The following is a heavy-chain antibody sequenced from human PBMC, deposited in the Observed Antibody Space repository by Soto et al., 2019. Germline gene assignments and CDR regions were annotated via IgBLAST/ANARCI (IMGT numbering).Heavy chain of an antibody. CDR1: GGSISSGGYY. V-gene: IGHV4-31*03. J-gene: IGHJ4*02. CDR2: IYYSGST. CDR3: ARGWGWNYSYYFDY. D-gene: IGHD1-7*01. Sequence: QVQLQESGPGLVKPSQTLSLTCTVSGGSISSGGYYWSWIRQHPGKGLEWIGYIYYSGSTYYNPSLKSGVTIAVDTSKNKFSLKLGSVTAADTAVYYCARGWGWNYSYYFDYWGQGTLVTVSS.